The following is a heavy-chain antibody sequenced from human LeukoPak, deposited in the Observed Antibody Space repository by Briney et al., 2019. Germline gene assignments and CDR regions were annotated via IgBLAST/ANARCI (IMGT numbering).Heavy chain of an antibody. CDR2: IYYSGST. D-gene: IGHD3-10*01. V-gene: IGHV4-59*01. CDR3: ARGLWFGELLFDS. CDR1: GGSISSYY. J-gene: IGHJ4*02. Sequence: SETLSLTCTVSGGSISSYYWSWIRQPPGKGLEWIGYIYYSGSTNYNPSLKSRVTISVDTSKNQFSLKLCSVTAADTAVYYCARGLWFGELLFDSWGQGTLVTVSS.